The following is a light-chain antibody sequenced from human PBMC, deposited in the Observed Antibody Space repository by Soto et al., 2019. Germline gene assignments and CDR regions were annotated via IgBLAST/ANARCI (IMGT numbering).Light chain of an antibody. CDR3: NSYSGSNTPVL. V-gene: IGLV2-14*01. Sequence: QSALTQPASVSGSPGQSITISCTGTSSDVGGYNYVSWYQQHPGKAPKLMIYDVSNRPSGVSNRFSGSKSGNTASLTISGLQAEDEADYYCNSYSGSNTPVLFGGGIKLTVL. J-gene: IGLJ2*01. CDR1: SSDVGGYNY. CDR2: DVS.